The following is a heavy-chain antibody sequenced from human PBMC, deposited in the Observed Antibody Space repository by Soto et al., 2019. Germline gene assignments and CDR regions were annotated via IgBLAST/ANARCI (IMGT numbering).Heavy chain of an antibody. CDR3: ATSLWFGTQPES. CDR1: GGSFSNNY. CDR2: ISPSGTT. V-gene: IGHV4-34*01. D-gene: IGHD3-10*01. J-gene: IGHJ4*02. Sequence: SATLSLTCAVYGGSFSNNYWTWFRQPPGKGLEWIGEISPSGTTKYIPSLKIRGTVSVDTSRKQFFLKVTSVSAADTAVYYCATSLWFGTQPESWGPGTLVTVAS.